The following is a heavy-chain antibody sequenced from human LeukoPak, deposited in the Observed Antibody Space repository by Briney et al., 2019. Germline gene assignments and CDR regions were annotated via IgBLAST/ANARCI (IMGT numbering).Heavy chain of an antibody. D-gene: IGHD3-22*01. CDR2: VHATGTT. Sequence: PSETLSLTCSVSGASISLYYWSWIRQSAGKRPEWIGRVHATGTTNYNPSLGSRVTLSVDTFKRHFSLKLKSVTAADTAVYYCARVLGSSGYAGDWRFDLWGRGTLVTVSS. V-gene: IGHV4-4*07. CDR1: GASISLYY. J-gene: IGHJ2*01. CDR3: ARVLGSSGYAGDWRFDL.